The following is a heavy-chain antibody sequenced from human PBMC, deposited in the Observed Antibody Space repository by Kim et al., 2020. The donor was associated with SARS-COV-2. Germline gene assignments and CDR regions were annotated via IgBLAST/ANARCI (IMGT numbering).Heavy chain of an antibody. D-gene: IGHD6-13*01. CDR2: NHDNGST. V-gene: IGHV4-39*01. CDR3: SSQHSSWYRY. CDR1: RGSISSTIYY. J-gene: IGHJ4*01. Sequence: SETLSLTCTVSRGSISSTIYYWGWMRQLPVKGLEWLGSNHDNGSTSSYSPLKRRGTITVDTPKNQISLMLSSLTAADTAALYCSSQHSSWYRYYGHGTL.